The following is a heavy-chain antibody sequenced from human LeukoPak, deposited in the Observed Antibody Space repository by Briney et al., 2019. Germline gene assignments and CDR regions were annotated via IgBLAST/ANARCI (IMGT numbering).Heavy chain of an antibody. CDR1: GFTFSSYA. J-gene: IGHJ4*02. CDR3: PRVKGGGGFDY. V-gene: IGHV3-30*04. Sequence: GGSLRLSCAASGFTFSSYAMHWVRQAPGKGLEWVAVISYDGSNKYYADSVKGRFTISRDNSKNTLYLQMNSLRAEDTAVYYCPRVKGGGGFDYWGQGTLVTVSS. D-gene: IGHD2-15*01. CDR2: ISYDGSNK.